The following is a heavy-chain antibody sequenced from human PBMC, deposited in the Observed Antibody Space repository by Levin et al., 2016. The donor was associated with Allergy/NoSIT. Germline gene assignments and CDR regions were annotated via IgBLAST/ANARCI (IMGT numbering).Heavy chain of an antibody. V-gene: IGHV3-30*04. Sequence: GSLRLSCLTSGFTFSSHAMHWVRQAPGRGLEWLAILSNDGRHAYYAASVKGRFTLSRDNSKNILYVQMNSLRVNDTALYYCARRSIAADGAYFDHWGHGTLVTVSS. CDR3: ARRSIAADGAYFDH. CDR2: LSNDGRHA. CDR1: GFTFSSHA. D-gene: IGHD6-6*01. J-gene: IGHJ4*01.